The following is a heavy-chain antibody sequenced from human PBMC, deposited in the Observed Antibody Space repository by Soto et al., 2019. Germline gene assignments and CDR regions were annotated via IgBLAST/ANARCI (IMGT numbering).Heavy chain of an antibody. J-gene: IGHJ4*02. CDR3: ARDQVAGFNYFDY. CDR2: ISYDGSNK. Sequence: GGSLRLSCAASGFTFSSYAMHWVRQAPGKGLEWVAVISYDGSNKYYADSVKGRFTISRDNSKNTLYLQMNSLRAEDTAVYYCARDQVAGFNYFDYWGQGTLVTVSS. CDR1: GFTFSSYA. D-gene: IGHD6-19*01. V-gene: IGHV3-30-3*01.